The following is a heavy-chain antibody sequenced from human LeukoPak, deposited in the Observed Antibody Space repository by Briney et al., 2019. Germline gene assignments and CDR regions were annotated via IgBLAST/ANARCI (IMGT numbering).Heavy chain of an antibody. J-gene: IGHJ4*02. CDR2: IYYSGST. CDR3: ARGEHSSGYYYYFDY. CDR1: GGSVSSGSYY. V-gene: IGHV4-61*01. D-gene: IGHD3-22*01. Sequence: SETLSLTCTVSGGSVSSGSYYWSWIRQPPGKGLEWIGCIYYSGSTNYNPSLKSRVTISVDTSKNLFSLKLSSVTDADTAVYYCARGEHSSGYYYYFDYWGQGTLVTVSS.